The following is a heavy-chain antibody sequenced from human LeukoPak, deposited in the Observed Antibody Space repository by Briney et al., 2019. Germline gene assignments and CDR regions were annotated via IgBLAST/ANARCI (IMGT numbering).Heavy chain of an antibody. CDR1: GGSTSTYY. V-gene: IGHV4-59*01. D-gene: IGHD5-18*01. J-gene: IGHJ5*02. Sequence: SETLSLTCSVAGGSTSTYYWNWIRQTPGKGLEWIGHISYGNTDYNPSLKSRVTLSVDTSKNQFSLKLTSVTAADTAVYYCARDKAHSYGRYFDPWGQGALVIVSS. CDR3: ARDKAHSYGRYFDP. CDR2: ISYGNT.